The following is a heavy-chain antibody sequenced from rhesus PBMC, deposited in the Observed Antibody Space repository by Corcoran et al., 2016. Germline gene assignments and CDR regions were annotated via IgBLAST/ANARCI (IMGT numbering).Heavy chain of an antibody. V-gene: IGHV4-127*01. D-gene: IGHD1-44*02. J-gene: IGHJ4*01. CDR1: GYSINSGYG. CDR2: IGGSRGST. CDR3: AREVSGSQDY. Sequence: QVQLQESGPGLVTPSETLSLTCVVSGYSINSGYGWSWIRPSPGKGLEWLGYIGGSRGSTNYNPSLKSRVTISKDTSKNQFSLKLSSVTAADTAVYYGAREVSGSQDYWGQGVLVTVSS.